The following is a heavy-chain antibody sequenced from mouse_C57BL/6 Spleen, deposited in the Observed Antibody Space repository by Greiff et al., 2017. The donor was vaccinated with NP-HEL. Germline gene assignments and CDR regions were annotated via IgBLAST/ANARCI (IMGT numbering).Heavy chain of an antibody. J-gene: IGHJ3*01. CDR1: GFNIKDYY. CDR3: TPDYYGSSYVFAY. CDR2: IDPEDGDT. V-gene: IGHV14-1*01. Sequence: VHVKQSGAELVRPGASVKLSCTASGFNIKDYYMHWVKQRPEQGLEWIGRIDPEDGDTEYAPKFQGKATMTADTSSNTAYLQLSSLTSEDTAVYYCTPDYYGSSYVFAYWGQGTLVTVSA. D-gene: IGHD1-1*01.